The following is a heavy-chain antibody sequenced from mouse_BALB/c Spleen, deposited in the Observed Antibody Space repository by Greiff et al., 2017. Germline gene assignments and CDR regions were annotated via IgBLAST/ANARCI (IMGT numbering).Heavy chain of an antibody. Sequence: EVKLQESGPGLVKPSQSLSLTCTVTGYSITSDYAWNWIRQFPGNKLEWMGYISYSGSTSYNPSLKSRISITRDTSKNQFFLQLNSVTTEDTATYYCASPGTGYSDYWGQGTTLTVSS. V-gene: IGHV3-2*02. CDR3: ASPGTGYSDY. J-gene: IGHJ2*01. CDR2: ISYSGST. CDR1: GYSITSDYA. D-gene: IGHD4-1*01.